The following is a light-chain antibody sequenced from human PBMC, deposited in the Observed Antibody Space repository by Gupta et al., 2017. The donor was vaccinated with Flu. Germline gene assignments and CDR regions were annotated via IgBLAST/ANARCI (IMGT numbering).Light chain of an antibody. J-gene: IGKJ5*01. CDR3: QQRSNWPPVT. CDR2: DAS. Sequence: PGERATLSCRASQSVSSYLAWYQQKPGQAPRLLIYDASNRATGIPARFSGSGSGTDFTLTISSLEPEDFAVYYCQQRSNWPPVTFGQGTRLEIK. CDR1: QSVSSY. V-gene: IGKV3-11*01.